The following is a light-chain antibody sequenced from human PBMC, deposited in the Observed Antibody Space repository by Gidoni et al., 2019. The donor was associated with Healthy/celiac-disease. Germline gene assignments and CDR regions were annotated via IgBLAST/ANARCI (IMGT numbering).Light chain of an antibody. CDR2: ASS. CDR1: QSISSY. V-gene: IGKV1-39*01. Sequence: DIQMTQFPSSLSASVGDRVTITCRASQSISSYFSWYQQKPGKAPKLLIYASSSLQSGVPSRFSGSGSGTDFTLTISSLQPEDFATYYCQQSYSTPPYTFVQGTKLEIK. J-gene: IGKJ2*01. CDR3: QQSYSTPPYT.